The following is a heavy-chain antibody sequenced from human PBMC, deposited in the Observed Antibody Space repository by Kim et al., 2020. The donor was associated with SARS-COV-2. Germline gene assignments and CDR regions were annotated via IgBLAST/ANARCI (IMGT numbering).Heavy chain of an antibody. CDR3: ARRYCSSTSCPRRYFDY. Sequence: SETLSLTCAVYGGSFSGYYWSWIRQPPGKGLEWIGEINHSGSTNYNPSLKSRVTISVDTSKNQFSLKLSSVTAADTAVYYCARRYCSSTSCPRRYFDYWGPGTLVTVSS. V-gene: IGHV4-34*01. D-gene: IGHD2-2*01. CDR2: INHSGST. J-gene: IGHJ4*02. CDR1: GGSFSGYY.